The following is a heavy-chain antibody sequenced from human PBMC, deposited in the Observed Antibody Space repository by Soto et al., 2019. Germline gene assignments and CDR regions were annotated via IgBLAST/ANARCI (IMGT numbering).Heavy chain of an antibody. D-gene: IGHD3-16*01. CDR2: ISHSGST. Sequence: SETLSLTCAVSGCSISSSNWWCGVGQPRGKGLEWIGEISHSGSTHHNPSLKSRVTISVDKYKNQCSLKLSSVTAAYTAVYYCAREGALDAFDIWGQGTMVTVSS. J-gene: IGHJ3*02. CDR3: AREGALDAFDI. CDR1: GCSISSSNW. V-gene: IGHV4-4*02.